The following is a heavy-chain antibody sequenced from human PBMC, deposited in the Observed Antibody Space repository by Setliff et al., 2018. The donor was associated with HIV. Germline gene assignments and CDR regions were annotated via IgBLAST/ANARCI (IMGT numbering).Heavy chain of an antibody. CDR1: GGSISSYY. Sequence: PSETLSLTCTVSGGSISSYYWSWIRQPPGKGLEWIGSIYTSGSTNYNPSLKSRLTISLDTKNQFSLKLSSVTAVDTAVYYCARGGSGNSYNGAFDYWGQGTLVTVSS. J-gene: IGHJ4*02. D-gene: IGHD3-10*01. CDR2: IYTSGST. CDR3: ARGGSGNSYNGAFDY. V-gene: IGHV4-4*08.